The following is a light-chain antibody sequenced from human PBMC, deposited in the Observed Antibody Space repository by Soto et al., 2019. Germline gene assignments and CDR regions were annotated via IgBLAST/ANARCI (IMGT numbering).Light chain of an antibody. CDR3: QQSYSTPRT. CDR2: AAS. CDR1: QNIDTY. J-gene: IGKJ1*01. V-gene: IGKV1-39*01. Sequence: DIQMTQSPSSLSASVGDRVTITCRASQNIDTYLNLYQQKPGKAPKVLIYAASRLQSGVPSRFSGSGSGTDFTLIISSLQPEDFATYYCQQSYSTPRTFGQGTKVDIK.